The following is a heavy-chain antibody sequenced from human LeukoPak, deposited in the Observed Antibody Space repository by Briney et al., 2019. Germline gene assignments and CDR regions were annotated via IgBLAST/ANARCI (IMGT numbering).Heavy chain of an antibody. CDR3: ARVSHAAYPIKYNWFDP. CDR1: GGSFSGYY. D-gene: IGHD2-15*01. CDR2: INHSGST. V-gene: IGHV4-34*01. Sequence: NPSETLSLTCAVYGGSFSGYYWSWIRQPPGTGLEWIGEINHSGSTNYNPSLKSRVTISVDTSKNQFSLKLSSVTAADTAVYYCARVSHAAYPIKYNWFDPWGQGTLVTVSS. J-gene: IGHJ5*02.